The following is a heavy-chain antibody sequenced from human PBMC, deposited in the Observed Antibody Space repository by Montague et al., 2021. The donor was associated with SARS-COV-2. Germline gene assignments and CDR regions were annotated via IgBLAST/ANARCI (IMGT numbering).Heavy chain of an antibody. CDR2: ISHGGGT. CDR3: ASHCGGGRCYFGMDV. V-gene: IGHV4-34*01. J-gene: IGHJ6*02. Sequence: SETLSLTCDVYGGSFNSYWSWIRQPPGRGLEWVGQISHGGGTNYNPSLKSRVTISVDTSKNQVSLQLSSVTAADTAVYYCASHCGGGRCYFGMDVWGQGTTVTVSS. D-gene: IGHD2-15*01. CDR1: GGSFNSY.